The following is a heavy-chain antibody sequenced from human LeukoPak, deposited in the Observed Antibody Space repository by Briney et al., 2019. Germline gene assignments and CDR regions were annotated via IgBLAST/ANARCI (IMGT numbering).Heavy chain of an antibody. CDR3: TRGVAAAGNFDY. V-gene: IGHV3-49*04. J-gene: IGHJ4*02. Sequence: PGGSLRLSCTASGFTFGDYAMSWVRQAPGKGLEWVGFIRSKAYGGTTEYAASVKGRFTISRDDSKSIAYLQMNSLKTEDTAVYYCTRGVAAAGNFDYWGQGTLVTVSS. CDR1: GFTFGDYA. CDR2: IRSKAYGGTT. D-gene: IGHD6-13*01.